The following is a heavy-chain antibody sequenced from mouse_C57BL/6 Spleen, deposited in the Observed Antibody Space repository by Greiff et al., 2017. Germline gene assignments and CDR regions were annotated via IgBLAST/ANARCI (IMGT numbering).Heavy chain of an antibody. V-gene: IGHV1-50*01. Sequence: QVKLQQPGAELVKPGASVTLSCKASGYTFTSYWMQWVQQRPGQGLEWIGEIEPSDSYTNYNQKFKGKATLTVHTSSSTAYMQLSSLTSEDAAVYYCAGLYYDYDGGLAYWGQGTLVTVSA. D-gene: IGHD2-4*01. CDR3: AGLYYDYDGGLAY. J-gene: IGHJ3*01. CDR1: GYTFTSYW. CDR2: IEPSDSYT.